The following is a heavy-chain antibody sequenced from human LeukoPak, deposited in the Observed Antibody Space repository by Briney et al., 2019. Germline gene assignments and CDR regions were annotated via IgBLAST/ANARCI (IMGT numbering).Heavy chain of an antibody. Sequence: GGSLRLSCAASGFTVSSNYLSWVRQAPGKGLEWVSVIYSGGSTYYADSVKGRFTISRDNSKNTLYLQMNSLRAEDTAVYYCAKAKYYYDSSGYYYESGAFDIWGQGTMVTVSS. CDR2: IYSGGST. J-gene: IGHJ3*02. CDR1: GFTVSSNY. CDR3: AKAKYYYDSSGYYYESGAFDI. D-gene: IGHD3-22*01. V-gene: IGHV3-53*01.